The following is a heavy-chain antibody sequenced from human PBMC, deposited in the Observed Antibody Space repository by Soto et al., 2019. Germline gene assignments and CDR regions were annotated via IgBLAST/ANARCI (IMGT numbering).Heavy chain of an antibody. CDR1: GASISSRDYY. V-gene: IGHV4-39*01. Sequence: TLSLTCTVSGASISSRDYYWGWIRQTPGKGLEWIGNIDYNGVTYYNPSLKSRVTVSKDTSKNQFSPKVASVTAADTAIYYCGRVTIGTSRHTDSDYWGQGTQVTVSS. D-gene: IGHD2-8*01. J-gene: IGHJ4*02. CDR2: IDYNGVT. CDR3: GRVTIGTSRHTDSDY.